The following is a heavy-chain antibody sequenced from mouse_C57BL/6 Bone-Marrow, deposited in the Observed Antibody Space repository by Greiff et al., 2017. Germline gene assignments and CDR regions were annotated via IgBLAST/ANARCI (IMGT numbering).Heavy chain of an antibody. CDR1: GYTFTDYY. V-gene: IGHV1-19*01. J-gene: IGHJ3*01. Sequence: VQLKESGPVLVKPGASVKMSCKASGYTFTDYYMNWVKQSHGKSLEWIGVINPYNGGTSYNQKFKGKATLTVDKSSSTAYMELNSLTSEDSAVYYCARGRILRFSGFAYGGQGTLVTVSA. CDR3: ARGRILRFSGFAY. D-gene: IGHD1-1*01. CDR2: INPYNGGT.